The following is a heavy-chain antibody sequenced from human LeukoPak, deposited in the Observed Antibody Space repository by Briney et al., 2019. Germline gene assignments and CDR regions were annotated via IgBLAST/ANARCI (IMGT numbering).Heavy chain of an antibody. V-gene: IGHV5-51*01. CDR2: IYPGDSDT. J-gene: IGHJ4*02. CDR3: ARRLHHCNFGIGYYYFDY. D-gene: IGHD3-3*01. Sequence: GESLKISCKGSVYYFISYWIGWVRQMPGKGLEWMGIIYPGDSDTRYSPSFQGQVTISVDKSISTAYLQWSSLKASDSAMYYCARRLHHCNFGIGYYYFDYWGQGTLVTVSS. CDR1: VYYFISYW.